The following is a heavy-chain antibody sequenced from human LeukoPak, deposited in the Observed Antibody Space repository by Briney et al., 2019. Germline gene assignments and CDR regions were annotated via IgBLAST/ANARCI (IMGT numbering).Heavy chain of an antibody. J-gene: IGHJ6*03. V-gene: IGHV1-8*03. CDR1: GYTFTSYD. Sequence: ASVKVSCKASGYTFTSYDINWVRQATGQGLEWMGWMNPNSGNTGYAQKFQGRVTITRNTSISTAYMELRSLRSDDTAVYYCARAPYYYGSGSAFYYYMDVWGKGTTVTVSS. CDR3: ARAPYYYGSGSAFYYYMDV. D-gene: IGHD3-10*01. CDR2: MNPNSGNT.